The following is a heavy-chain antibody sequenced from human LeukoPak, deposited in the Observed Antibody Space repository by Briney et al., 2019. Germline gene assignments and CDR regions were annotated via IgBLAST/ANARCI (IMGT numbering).Heavy chain of an antibody. D-gene: IGHD6-13*01. J-gene: IGHJ4*02. CDR1: GYTFTSYA. CDR3: ARGPNGAAAGPDFDY. V-gene: IGHV1-3*03. CDR2: INAGNGNT. Sequence: ASVKVSCKASGYTFTSYAMHWVRQAPGQRLGWMGWINAGNGNTKYSQEFQGRVTITRDTSASTAYMELSSLRSEDMAVYYCARGPNGAAAGPDFDYWGQGTLVTVSS.